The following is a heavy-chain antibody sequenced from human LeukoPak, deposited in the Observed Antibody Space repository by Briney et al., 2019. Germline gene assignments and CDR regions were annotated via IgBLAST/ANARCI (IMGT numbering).Heavy chain of an antibody. Sequence: ASVKVSCKASGGTFSSYAISWVRQAPGQGLEWMGGIIPIFGTANYAQKFQGRVTITADESTSTAYMELSSLRSEDTAVYYCARDLDADSSGYYTFDYWGQGTLVTVSS. CDR2: IIPIFGTA. D-gene: IGHD3-22*01. V-gene: IGHV1-69*13. CDR1: GGTFSSYA. CDR3: ARDLDADSSGYYTFDY. J-gene: IGHJ4*02.